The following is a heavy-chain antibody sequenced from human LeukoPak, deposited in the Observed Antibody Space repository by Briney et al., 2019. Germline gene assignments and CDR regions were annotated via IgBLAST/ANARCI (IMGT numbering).Heavy chain of an antibody. CDR1: GFTFSSYG. CDR3: AKGIITMIVVVTVDY. V-gene: IGHV3-30*18. CDR2: ISYDGSNK. J-gene: IGHJ4*02. D-gene: IGHD3-22*01. Sequence: GGSLRLSCAASGFTFSSYGMHWVRQAPGKGLEWVAVISYDGSNKYYADSVKGRVTISRDNSKNTLYLQMYSLRPEDTAVYCCAKGIITMIVVVTVDYWGQGTLVTVSS.